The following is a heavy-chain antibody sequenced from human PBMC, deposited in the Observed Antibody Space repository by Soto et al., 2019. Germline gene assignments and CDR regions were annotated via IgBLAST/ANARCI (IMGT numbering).Heavy chain of an antibody. CDR1: GFTFSSYS. J-gene: IGHJ3*02. CDR3: PRPRNTIAGAFDI. D-gene: IGHD3-3*01. CDR2: ISSSSSYI. Sequence: GGSLRLSCAASGFTFSSYSMNWVRQAPGKGLEWVSSISSSSSYIYYADSVKGRFTISRDNAKNSLYLQMNSLRAEDTAVYYCPRPRNTIAGAFDIWGQGTMVTVSS. V-gene: IGHV3-21*01.